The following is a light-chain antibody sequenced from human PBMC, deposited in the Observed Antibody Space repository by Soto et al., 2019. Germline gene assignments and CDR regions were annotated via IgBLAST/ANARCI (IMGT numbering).Light chain of an antibody. CDR2: MAS. CDR1: DNIDTR. J-gene: IGKJ1*01. V-gene: IGKV1-5*03. CDR3: QQYSSYPWT. Sequence: DIQMTQSPSTLSGSVGDRVTITCRASDNIDTRLAWYQQRPGKAPNLLIYMASSLESGVPSRFSGSGSGTECTLTISRLQPDDFATYYCQQYSSYPWTFGQGTKVDIK.